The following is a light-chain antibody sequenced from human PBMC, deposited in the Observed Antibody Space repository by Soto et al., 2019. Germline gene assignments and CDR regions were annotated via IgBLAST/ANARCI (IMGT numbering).Light chain of an antibody. J-gene: IGLJ1*01. CDR3: SSYAGSKNRYV. Sequence: QSVLTQPPSASGSRGQSVTISCTGTSSDVSGYNFVSWYQQHPGKAPKVILYEVTKRPSGVPDRFSGSKSGNTASLTVSGLQTEDEAHYYCSSYAGSKNRYVFGTGTKLTVL. CDR2: EVT. CDR1: SSDVSGYNF. V-gene: IGLV2-8*01.